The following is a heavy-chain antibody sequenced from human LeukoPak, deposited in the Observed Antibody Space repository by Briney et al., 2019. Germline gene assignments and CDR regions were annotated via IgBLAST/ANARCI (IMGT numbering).Heavy chain of an antibody. Sequence: GESLKISCKGSGYSFTSYWIGWVRQMPGKGLEWMGIIYPGDSDTRYSPSFQGQVTISADKSISIAYLQWSSLKASDTAMYYCARHCSGGSCYSGLADYWGQGTLVTVSS. CDR3: ARHCSGGSCYSGLADY. D-gene: IGHD2-15*01. V-gene: IGHV5-51*01. CDR1: GYSFTSYW. CDR2: IYPGDSDT. J-gene: IGHJ4*02.